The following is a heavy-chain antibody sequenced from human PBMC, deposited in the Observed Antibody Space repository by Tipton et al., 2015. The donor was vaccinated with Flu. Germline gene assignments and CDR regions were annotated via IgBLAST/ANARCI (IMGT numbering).Heavy chain of an antibody. D-gene: IGHD4-11*01. J-gene: IGHJ4*02. CDR3: ARPTYNDDSDSGY. Sequence: SLRLSCAASGFTFSSYNMHWVRQAPGRGLEWVSSISSSSSSYIYYADSVKGRFTISRDNAKNSLYLQMNSLRAEDTAVYYCARPTYNDDSDSGYWGQGTLVTVSS. CDR2: ISSSSSSYI. CDR1: GFTFSSYN. V-gene: IGHV3-21*01.